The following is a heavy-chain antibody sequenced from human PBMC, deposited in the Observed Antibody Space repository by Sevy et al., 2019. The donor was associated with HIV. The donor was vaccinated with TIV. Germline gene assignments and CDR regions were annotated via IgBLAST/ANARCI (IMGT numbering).Heavy chain of an antibody. Sequence: ASVKFSCKASGGTFSSYSISWVRQAPGQGLEWMGGITRIFGTSNYAQKFQGRVTITAAESTSTAYMEQSSLRSEDTAVYYCAFGGGYQLLANYYFAMDVWGQGTTVTVSS. CDR2: ITRIFGTS. D-gene: IGHD2-2*01. V-gene: IGHV1-69*13. J-gene: IGHJ6*02. CDR1: GGTFSSYS. CDR3: AFGGGYQLLANYYFAMDV.